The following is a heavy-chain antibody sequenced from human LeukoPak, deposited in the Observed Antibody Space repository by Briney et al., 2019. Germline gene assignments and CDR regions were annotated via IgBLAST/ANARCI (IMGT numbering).Heavy chain of an antibody. CDR1: GFSFSSYG. J-gene: IGHJ4*02. CDR2: IRYDGSNK. V-gene: IGHV3-30*02. Sequence: GGSLRLSCAASGFSFSSYGMHWVRQAPGKGLEWVAFIRYDGSNKYYADSVKGRFTISRDNSKNTLYLQMNSLRAEDTAVYYCAKYVAPYYDSSGYYYPVGGQGTLVTVSS. CDR3: AKYVAPYYDSSGYYYPV. D-gene: IGHD3-22*01.